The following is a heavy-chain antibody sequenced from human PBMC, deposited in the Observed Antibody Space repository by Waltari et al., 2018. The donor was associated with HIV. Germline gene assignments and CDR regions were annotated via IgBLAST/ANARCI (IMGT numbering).Heavy chain of an antibody. J-gene: IGHJ4*02. Sequence: EVQLVQSGGGLVQPGGSLRLSCAASGFSFSSYEMHWVRPAPGKGLEWVSYISTTGSTVYYADSVKGGFTISRDNAKKSLYLQMNSLRAEDTAVYYCTRGLRLLRSILPFDYWGQGTLVPVSS. CDR1: GFSFSSYE. CDR2: ISTTGSTV. CDR3: TRGLRLLRSILPFDY. D-gene: IGHD1-26*01. V-gene: IGHV3-48*03.